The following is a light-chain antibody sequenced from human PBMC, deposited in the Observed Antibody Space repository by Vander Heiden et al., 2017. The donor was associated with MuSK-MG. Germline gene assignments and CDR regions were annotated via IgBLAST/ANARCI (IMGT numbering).Light chain of an antibody. Sequence: DIVMTQSPDSLAVSLGERATINCKSSQTVLYSSDNKNYLAWYQQKPGQPPKLLIYWASTRQSGVPDRFSDSGSGTDFTLTISSLQAEDVAVYYCQQEDGAPQTFGQGTKVEIK. CDR2: WAS. V-gene: IGKV4-1*01. J-gene: IGKJ1*01. CDR3: QQEDGAPQT. CDR1: QTVLYSSDNKNY.